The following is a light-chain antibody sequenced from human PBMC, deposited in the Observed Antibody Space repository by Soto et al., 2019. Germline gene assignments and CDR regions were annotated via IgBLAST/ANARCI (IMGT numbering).Light chain of an antibody. V-gene: IGLV2-14*01. CDR1: SSDVGGYNY. CDR3: SSYTSSSLLYV. J-gene: IGLJ1*01. Sequence: QSALTQPASVSGSPGQSITISCTGTSSDVGGYNYVSWYQQHPGKAPKLMIYDVSNRPSGVSNRFSGSKSGNTASLTISWLQAEDEADYYCSSYTSSSLLYVFGTGTKLTVL. CDR2: DVS.